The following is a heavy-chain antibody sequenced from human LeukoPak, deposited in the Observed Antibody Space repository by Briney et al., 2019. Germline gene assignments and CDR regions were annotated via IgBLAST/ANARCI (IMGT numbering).Heavy chain of an antibody. Sequence: GGSLRLSCAASGFTFSDYYMSWIRQAPGKGLEWVSYISSSGSTIYYADSVKGRFTISRDNIKNSLYLQMNSLRAEDTAVYYCARDVLAEGVWFDPWGQGTPVTVSS. CDR3: ARDVLAEGVWFDP. J-gene: IGHJ5*02. D-gene: IGHD2/OR15-2a*01. CDR2: ISSSGSTI. V-gene: IGHV3-11*01. CDR1: GFTFSDYY.